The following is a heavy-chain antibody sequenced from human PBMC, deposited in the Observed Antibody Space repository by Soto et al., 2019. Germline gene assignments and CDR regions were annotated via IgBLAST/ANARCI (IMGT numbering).Heavy chain of an antibody. CDR3: AYRRGGRSSGGNFDY. V-gene: IGHV2-5*01. CDR1: GFSFSTTGAG. Sequence: QIALKESGPKLVKPSQTLKLTCNFSGFSFSTTGAGVGWIRQPPGKALEWLALIFWNDAKRYSPSLRSRLTIINVTSKTQGVLTMTAVDPVDTATYYCAYRRGGRSSGGNFDYRGQGTPVTVYS. CDR2: IFWNDAK. J-gene: IGHJ4*02. D-gene: IGHD2-15*01.